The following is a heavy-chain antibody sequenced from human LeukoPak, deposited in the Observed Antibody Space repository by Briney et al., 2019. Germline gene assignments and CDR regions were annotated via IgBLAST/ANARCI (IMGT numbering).Heavy chain of an antibody. Sequence: GESLRLSCVVSGFNFSQSWMHWVRQVPGKGLVWVSRINTDGRNTIYADSVKGRFTTSRDNAKNTLYLQMNSLRAEDTAVYYCAVDQTIPGPSTVDYWGKGTLVSVSS. CDR2: INTDGRNT. V-gene: IGHV3-74*01. CDR1: GFNFSQSW. CDR3: AVDQTIPGPSTVDY. J-gene: IGHJ4*02. D-gene: IGHD1-14*01.